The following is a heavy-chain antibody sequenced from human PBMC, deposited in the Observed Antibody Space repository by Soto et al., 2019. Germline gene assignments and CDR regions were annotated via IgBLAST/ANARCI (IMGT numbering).Heavy chain of an antibody. V-gene: IGHV3-33*01. Sequence: LSCAASGFTVNTYGMHWVRQAPGKGLEWVSVIWSDGSNKFYADTVKGRFTISRDNSKNTLYLQMKSLRAEDKAVYYCARAMRRDGYGAFDYLGRRTLLPVCS. CDR2: IWSDGSNK. D-gene: IGHD5-12*01. CDR3: ARAMRRDGYGAFDY. CDR1: GFTVNTYG. J-gene: IGHJ4*02.